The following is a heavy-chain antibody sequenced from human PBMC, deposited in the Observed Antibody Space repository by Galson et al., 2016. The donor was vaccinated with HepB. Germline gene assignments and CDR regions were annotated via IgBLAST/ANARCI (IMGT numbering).Heavy chain of an antibody. Sequence: SETLSLTCTVSGGSISSGSPCWSWIRQPAGKGLEWIGTTYYTGSTYYNPSLRGRVSISLDTSKNQFYLSLTSVTATDTAVYFCARQPIRSLDVWGQGTLVTVSS. CDR3: ARQPIRSLDV. J-gene: IGHJ3*01. V-gene: IGHV4-39*01. CDR2: TYYTGST. D-gene: IGHD3-16*02. CDR1: GGSISSGSPC.